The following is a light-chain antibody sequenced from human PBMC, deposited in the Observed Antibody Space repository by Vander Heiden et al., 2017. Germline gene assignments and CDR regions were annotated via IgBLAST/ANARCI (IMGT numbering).Light chain of an antibody. CDR1: SSDVGGYNH. CDR2: DVS. J-gene: IGLJ2*01. CDR3: SSYTSSSTRV. V-gene: IGLV2-14*01. Sequence: QSALTPPASVSGSPGQSIHHPCPGTSSDVGGYNHVSWYQQHPGKAPKLMIYDVSNRPSGVSNRFSGSKSGNTASLTISGLQAEDEADYYCSSYTSSSTRVFGGGTKLTVL.